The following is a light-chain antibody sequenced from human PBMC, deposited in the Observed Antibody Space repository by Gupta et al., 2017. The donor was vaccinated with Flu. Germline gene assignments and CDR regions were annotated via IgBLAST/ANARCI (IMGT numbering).Light chain of an antibody. CDR3: VAWDTSMSAGG. CDR1: NSNIGNNY. J-gene: IGLJ2*01. V-gene: IGLV1-51*02. Sequence: VTISSSGGNSNIGNNYVSWYQQLPATAPKGLIFYNNQRPSEVPARFSGSRSATSATLGTTGLQTGEEAVDYCVAWDTSMSAGGFGGGTKLTVL. CDR2: YNN.